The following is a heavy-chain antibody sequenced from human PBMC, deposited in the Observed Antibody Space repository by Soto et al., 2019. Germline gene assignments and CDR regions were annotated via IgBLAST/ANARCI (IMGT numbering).Heavy chain of an antibody. CDR3: VRDGVGPFDH. J-gene: IGHJ4*02. CDR2: IHHSGST. D-gene: IGHD3-3*01. V-gene: IGHV4-4*02. CDR1: GGSISSSNW. Sequence: SETLSLTCAVSGGSISSSNWWSWVRQPPGKGLEWIGEIHHSGSTNYNPSLKSRVTISVDTSKNQFSLKLSSVTAADTAVYYCVRDGVGPFDHWGQGTLVTVSS.